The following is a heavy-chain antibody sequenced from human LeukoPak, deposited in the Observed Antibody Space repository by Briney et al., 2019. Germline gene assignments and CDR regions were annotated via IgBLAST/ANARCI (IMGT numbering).Heavy chain of an antibody. V-gene: IGHV1-69*05. CDR2: IIPIFGTA. J-gene: IGHJ4*02. CDR1: GGTFSSYA. CDR3: ATALSTATAGPLSDY. D-gene: IGHD6-13*01. Sequence: SVKVSCKASGGTFSSYAISWVRQAPGQGLEWMGGIIPIFGTANYAQKFQGRVTMTRDTSISTAYMELTRLTSDDAAVYFCATALSTATAGPLSDYWGQGTLVTVSS.